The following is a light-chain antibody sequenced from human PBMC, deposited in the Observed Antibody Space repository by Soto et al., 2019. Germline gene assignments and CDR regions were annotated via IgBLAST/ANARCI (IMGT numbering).Light chain of an antibody. CDR3: QQSNNWPYT. Sequence: EVVMTQSPATLSVSPGESVTLSCRASQSVSDNLAWYQQKPGQAPRLLIYGASTRATTIPARFCGSGSGTEFTLTISSLQSEDFALYYCQQSNNWPYTFGQGTKLDIK. J-gene: IGKJ2*01. V-gene: IGKV3-15*01. CDR1: QSVSDN. CDR2: GAS.